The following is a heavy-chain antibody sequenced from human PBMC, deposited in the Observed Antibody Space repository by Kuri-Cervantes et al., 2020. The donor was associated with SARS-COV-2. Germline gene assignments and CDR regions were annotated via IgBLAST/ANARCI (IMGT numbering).Heavy chain of an antibody. CDR2: ISGSGGST. CDR1: GFTFSSYA. V-gene: IGHV3-23*01. D-gene: IGHD1-26*01. J-gene: IGHJ4*02. CDR3: AKDQWELLGGGY. Sequence: GGSLRLSCAASGFTFSSYAMSWVRQAPGKGLEWVSAISGSGGSTYYADSVKGRFTISRDNSKNTLYPQMNSLRAEDTAVYYCAKDQWELLGGGYWGQGTLVTVSS.